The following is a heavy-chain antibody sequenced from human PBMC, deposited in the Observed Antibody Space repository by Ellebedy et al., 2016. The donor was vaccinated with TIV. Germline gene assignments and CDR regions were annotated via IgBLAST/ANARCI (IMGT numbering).Heavy chain of an antibody. CDR2: IGTAGDT. Sequence: GGSLRLSCAASGFTFRSYDMHWVRQATGKGLEWVSAIGTAGDTYYPGSVKGRFTISRENAKNSLYLQMNSLRAEDTAVYCCARVRFGDTAVDYWGQGTLVTVSS. V-gene: IGHV3-13*01. CDR3: ARVRFGDTAVDY. J-gene: IGHJ4*02. D-gene: IGHD5-18*01. CDR1: GFTFRSYD.